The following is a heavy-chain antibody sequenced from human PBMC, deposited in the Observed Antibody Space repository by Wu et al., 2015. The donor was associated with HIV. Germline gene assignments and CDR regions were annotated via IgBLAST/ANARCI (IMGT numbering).Heavy chain of an antibody. CDR2: IIPILGTA. CDR1: GNTFRSYA. CDR3: VRVAGSSWYREFDM. V-gene: IGHV1-69*13. Sequence: QVQLVQSGAEAKKPGSSVKVACKASGNTFRSYAINWVRQAPGQGFEWMGRIIPILGTANYAEKFQGRVMITADESTRTVYMELRSLTYEDTAMYYCVRVAGSSWYREFDMWGRGTMITVSS. D-gene: IGHD6-13*01. J-gene: IGHJ3*02.